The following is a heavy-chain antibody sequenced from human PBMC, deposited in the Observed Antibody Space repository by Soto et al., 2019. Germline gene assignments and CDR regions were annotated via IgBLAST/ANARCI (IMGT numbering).Heavy chain of an antibody. CDR3: AREFSSVIVGGPPKNYYYGMDV. J-gene: IGHJ6*02. V-gene: IGHV4-31*03. CDR1: GGSISSGGYY. D-gene: IGHD1-26*01. Sequence: SETLSLTCTVSGGSISSGGYYWSWIRQHPGKGLEWIGYIYYSGSTYYNPSLKSRVTISVDTSKNQFSLKLSSVTAADTAVYYCAREFSSVIVGGPPKNYYYGMDVCGQGTTVTVSS. CDR2: IYYSGST.